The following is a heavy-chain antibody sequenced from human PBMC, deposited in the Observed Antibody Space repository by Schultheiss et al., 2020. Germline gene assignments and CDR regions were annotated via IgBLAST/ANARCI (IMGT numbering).Heavy chain of an antibody. D-gene: IGHD5-18*01. V-gene: IGHV4-59*01. CDR2: IYYSGST. CDR3: ARGRYSYGYIGIYYYYYMDV. Sequence: SETLSLTCTVSGGSISSYYWSWIRQPPGKGLEWIGYIYYSGSTYYNPSLKSRVTISVDTSKNQFSLKLSSVTAADTAVYYCARGRYSYGYIGIYYYYYMDVWGKGTTVTVSS. CDR1: GGSISSYY. J-gene: IGHJ6*03.